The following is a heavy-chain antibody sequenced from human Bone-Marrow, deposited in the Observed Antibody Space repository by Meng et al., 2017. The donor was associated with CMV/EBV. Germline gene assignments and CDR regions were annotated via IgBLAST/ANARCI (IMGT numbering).Heavy chain of an antibody. D-gene: IGHD2-2*01. J-gene: IGHJ1*01. CDR2: INPNLGIA. CDR3: ASRCSSTSCYLDRFQH. Sequence: SVKVSCKASGYTFITYYIHWVRQAPGQGLEWMGRINPNLGIANYAQKFQGRVKITADKSTSTAYMELSSLRPEDTAVYYCASRCSSTSCYLDRFQHWGQGTLVTVSS. CDR1: GYTFITYY. V-gene: IGHV1-69*02.